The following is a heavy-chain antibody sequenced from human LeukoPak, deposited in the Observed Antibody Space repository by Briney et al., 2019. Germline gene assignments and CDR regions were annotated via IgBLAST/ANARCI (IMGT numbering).Heavy chain of an antibody. Sequence: SETLSLTCTVFGGSTSSGSYYWGWVRQPPGKGLEWIGSIYYSGNTYYSPSLKSRVTISLDTSKNQFSLKLSSVTAADTAVYYCARTPRESGENWFDPWGQGTLVTVSS. V-gene: IGHV4-39*07. D-gene: IGHD3-10*01. CDR3: ARTPRESGENWFDP. CDR1: GGSTSSGSYY. J-gene: IGHJ5*02. CDR2: IYYSGNT.